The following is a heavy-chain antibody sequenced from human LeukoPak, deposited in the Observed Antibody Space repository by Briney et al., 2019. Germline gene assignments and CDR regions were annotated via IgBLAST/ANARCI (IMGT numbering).Heavy chain of an antibody. V-gene: IGHV3-30*18. CDR2: ISYDGSNK. D-gene: IGHD1-1*01. CDR1: GFTFSSYG. J-gene: IGHJ4*02. Sequence: GRSLRLSCAASGFTFSSYGMHWVRQAPGKGLEWVAVISYDGSNKYYADSVKGRFTISRDNSKNTLYLQMNSLRAEDTAVYYCANTKWNYWGQGTLVTVSS. CDR3: ANTKWNY.